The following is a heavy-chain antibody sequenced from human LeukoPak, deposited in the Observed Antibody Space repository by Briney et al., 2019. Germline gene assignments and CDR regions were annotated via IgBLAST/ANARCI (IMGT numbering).Heavy chain of an antibody. Sequence: SETLSLTCTVSGGSISSYYWSWIRQPPGKGLEWIGYIYYSGSTNYNPSLKSRVTISVDTSKNQFSLKLSSVTAADTAVYYCASGRVLFDYWGQGTLVTVSS. CDR3: ASGRVLFDY. CDR1: GGSISSYY. D-gene: IGHD2-15*01. J-gene: IGHJ4*02. CDR2: IYYSGST. V-gene: IGHV4-59*01.